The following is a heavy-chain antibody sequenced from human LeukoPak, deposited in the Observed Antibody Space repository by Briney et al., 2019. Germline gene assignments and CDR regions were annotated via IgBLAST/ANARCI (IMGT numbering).Heavy chain of an antibody. CDR2: ISSSSSTI. D-gene: IGHD3-3*01. J-gene: IGHJ6*03. V-gene: IGHV3-48*01. CDR3: ARAAGPIFGNYYYYMDV. Sequence: PGGALRLFRGASGFTFRIYSLNWVRQAPGKGLEGVSYISSSSSTIYYADSVKGRFTISRDNAKNSLYLQMNSLRAEDTAVYYCARAAGPIFGNYYYYMDVWGKGTTVTVSS. CDR1: GFTFRIYS.